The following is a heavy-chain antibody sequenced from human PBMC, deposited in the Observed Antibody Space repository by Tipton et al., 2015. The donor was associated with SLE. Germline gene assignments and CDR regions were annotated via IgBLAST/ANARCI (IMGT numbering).Heavy chain of an antibody. CDR3: VKDSARGMAV. V-gene: IGHV3-23*01. CDR2: ISSSAFNT. J-gene: IGHJ6*02. CDR1: GFTVNSYA. Sequence: SLRLSCTASGFTVNSYAMNWVRQAPGKGLEWVSAISSSAFNTFYADSVKGRFTISRDNAKNTLHLQMNTLRVEDTAVYFCVKDSARGMAVWGQGTTATVSS.